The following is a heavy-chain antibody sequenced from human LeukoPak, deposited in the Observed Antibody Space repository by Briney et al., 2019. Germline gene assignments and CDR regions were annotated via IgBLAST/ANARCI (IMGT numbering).Heavy chain of an antibody. CDR1: GFTFSIYA. D-gene: IGHD3-16*02. CDR3: ARVIAFRGYMDV. CDR2: ISYDGSDK. J-gene: IGHJ6*03. Sequence: GGSLRLSCAASGFTFSIYAMHWVRQAPGKGLEWVAVISYDGSDKYYADSVKGRFTISRDNSKNTLYLQMNSLRLEDTAVYYCARVIAFRGYMDVWGKGTTVTISS. V-gene: IGHV3-30*04.